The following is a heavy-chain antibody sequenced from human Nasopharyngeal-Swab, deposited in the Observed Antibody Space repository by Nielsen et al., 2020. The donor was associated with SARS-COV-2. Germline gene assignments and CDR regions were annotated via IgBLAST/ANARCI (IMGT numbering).Heavy chain of an antibody. CDR2: IRSKAYGGTT. CDR1: GFTFGDYA. CDR3: TSLGTQLWYSYYYYYYMDV. Sequence: GESLKISCPASGFTFGDYAMSWFRQAPGKGLEWVGFIRSKAYGGTTEYAASVKGRFTISRDDSKSIAYLQMNSLKTEDTAVYYCTSLGTQLWYSYYYYYYMDVWGKGTTVTVSS. J-gene: IGHJ6*03. V-gene: IGHV3-49*03. D-gene: IGHD5-18*01.